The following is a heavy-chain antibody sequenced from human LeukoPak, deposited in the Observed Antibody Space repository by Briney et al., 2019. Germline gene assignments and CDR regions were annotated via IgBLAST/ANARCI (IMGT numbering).Heavy chain of an antibody. V-gene: IGHV4-39*07. D-gene: IGHD2-2*01. CDR1: GGSISSSSYY. Sequence: SETLSLTCTVSGGSISSSSYYWGWIRQPPGKGLEWIGSIYYSGSTYYNPSLKSRVTISVDTSKNQFSLKLSSVTAAETAVYYCARAPLGYCSSTSCYGSYYYYYMDVWGKGTTVTVSS. J-gene: IGHJ6*03. CDR2: IYYSGST. CDR3: ARAPLGYCSSTSCYGSYYYYYMDV.